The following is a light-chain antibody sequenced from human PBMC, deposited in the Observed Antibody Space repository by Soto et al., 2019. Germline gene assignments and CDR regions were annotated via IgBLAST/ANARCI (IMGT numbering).Light chain of an antibody. CDR1: QSISRG. J-gene: IGKJ1*01. CDR2: KSY. Sequence: DIQMTQSPSTLSASVGDRVTISCRASQSISRGLAWYQQKPGRAPKHLRYKSYSLKSVDPSRSSGSGSGTALTLTISSLQPDDVATYYCQQYNSYPVTFGQATKVEIK. CDR3: QQYNSYPVT. V-gene: IGKV1-5*03.